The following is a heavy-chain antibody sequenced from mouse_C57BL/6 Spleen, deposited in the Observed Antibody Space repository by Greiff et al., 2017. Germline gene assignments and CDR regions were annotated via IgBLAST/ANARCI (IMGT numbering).Heavy chain of an antibody. D-gene: IGHD1-1*01. V-gene: IGHV3-6*01. Sequence: DVKLQESGPGLVKPSQSLSLTCSVTGYSITSGYYWNWIRQFPGNKLEWMGYISYDGSNNYNPSLKNRISITRDTSKNQFFLKLNSVITEDTATYYCARAPLREYFDYWGQGTTLTVSS. CDR1: GYSITSGYY. CDR3: ARAPLREYFDY. J-gene: IGHJ2*01. CDR2: ISYDGSN.